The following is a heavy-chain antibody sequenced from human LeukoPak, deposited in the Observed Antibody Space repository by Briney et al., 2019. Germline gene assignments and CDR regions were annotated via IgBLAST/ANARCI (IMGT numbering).Heavy chain of an antibody. V-gene: IGHV3-30*02. CDR3: AKDLDIVATAWGGSLDY. CDR2: IRYDGSNK. Sequence: GGSLRLSCAASAFTFDDYGMHWVRQAPGKGLEWVAFIRYDGSNKYYADSVKGRFTISRDNSKNTLYLQMNSLRAEDTAVYYCAKDLDIVATAWGGSLDYWGQGTLVTVSS. J-gene: IGHJ4*02. D-gene: IGHD5-12*01. CDR1: AFTFDDYG.